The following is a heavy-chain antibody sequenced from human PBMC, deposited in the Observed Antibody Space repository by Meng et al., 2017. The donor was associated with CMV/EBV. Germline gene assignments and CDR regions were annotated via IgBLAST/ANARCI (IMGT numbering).Heavy chain of an antibody. CDR2: IYHGGKT. J-gene: IGHJ4*02. Sequence: SETLSLTCAVSGYSITTNNWWSWVRQPPGKGLEWIGEIYHGGKTNYNPSLTSRLTISVDRSKNQFSLKLSSVTAADTAVYYCARVGTYSGTYPTGYFDSWGQGTLVTVSS. V-gene: IGHV4-4*02. CDR1: GYSITTNNW. D-gene: IGHD1-26*01. CDR3: ARVGTYSGTYPTGYFDS.